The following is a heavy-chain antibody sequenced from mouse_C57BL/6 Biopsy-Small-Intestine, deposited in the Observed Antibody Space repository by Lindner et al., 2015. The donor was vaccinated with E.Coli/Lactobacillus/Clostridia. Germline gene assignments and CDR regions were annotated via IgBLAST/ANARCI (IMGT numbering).Heavy chain of an antibody. D-gene: IGHD1-1*01. CDR1: GYTFTDYT. V-gene: IGHV1-62-2*01. CDR2: FYPGSGSI. J-gene: IGHJ1*03. Sequence: VQLQESGAELVKPGASVKLSCKASGYTFTDYTIHWVKQRSGQSLEWIGWFYPGSGSIKYNEKIKDKATLTAGKSSSTVYMELSRLTSEDSAVYFCARHGGYGSSYGWYFDVWGTGTTVTVSS. CDR3: ARHGGYGSSYGWYFDV.